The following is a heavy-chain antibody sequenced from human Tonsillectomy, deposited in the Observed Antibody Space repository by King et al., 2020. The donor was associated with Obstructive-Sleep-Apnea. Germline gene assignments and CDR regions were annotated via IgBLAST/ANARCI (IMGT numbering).Heavy chain of an antibody. CDR2: ISGSCGIT. Sequence: QLVQSGGGLVKPGGSLRLSWSASGFTFSSNAMSWVRQAPGKGLEWVSTISGSCGITYYADSWKVRFTISRDNSKNTLYLQMNSLRAEDTAVYYCAKATYYSDTSGYSYEYYYYGMDVWGQGTTVTVSS. CDR1: GFTFSSNA. V-gene: IGHV3-23*04. J-gene: IGHJ6*02. CDR3: AKATYYSDTSGYSYEYYYYGMDV. D-gene: IGHD3-22*01.